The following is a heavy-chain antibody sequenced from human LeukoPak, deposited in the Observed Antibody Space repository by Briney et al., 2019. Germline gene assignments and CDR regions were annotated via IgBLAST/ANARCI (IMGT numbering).Heavy chain of an antibody. V-gene: IGHV3-7*01. Sequence: PGGSLRLSCAASGFTFSSYWMSWVRQAPGKGLEWVANIKQDGSEKYYVDSVKGRFTISRDNAKNSLYLQMNSLRAEDTAVYYCARRGLGVVVPAARVGNYVDVWGKGTTVTVSS. CDR2: IKQDGSEK. CDR3: ARRGLGVVVPAARVGNYVDV. D-gene: IGHD2-2*01. CDR1: GFTFSSYW. J-gene: IGHJ6*03.